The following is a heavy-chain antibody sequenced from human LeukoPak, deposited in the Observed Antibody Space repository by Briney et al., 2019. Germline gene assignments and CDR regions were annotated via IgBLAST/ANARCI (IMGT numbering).Heavy chain of an antibody. CDR2: INAGTDNT. Sequence: ASVKVSCKTSGYTFTNYAIHWVRQVPGQRLEWMGWINAGTDNTKYSQKVQDRVTIPRDTSASTAYMELGSLRSEDTAVYYCSRGSPAGNSFHLDFWGQGTLVTVSS. J-gene: IGHJ4*02. CDR1: GYTFTNYA. D-gene: IGHD6-19*01. CDR3: SRGSPAGNSFHLDF. V-gene: IGHV1-3*01.